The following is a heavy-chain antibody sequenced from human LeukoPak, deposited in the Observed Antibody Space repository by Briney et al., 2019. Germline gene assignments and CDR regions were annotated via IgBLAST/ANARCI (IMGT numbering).Heavy chain of an antibody. Sequence: GASVKGSCKASGGTFSSYAISWVRQAPGQGLEWMGRIIPILGIANYAQKFQGRVTITADKSTSTAYMELSSLRSEDTAVYYCARIAVAGSFFDYWGQGTLVTVSS. V-gene: IGHV1-69*04. J-gene: IGHJ4*02. CDR2: IIPILGIA. CDR3: ARIAVAGSFFDY. CDR1: GGTFSSYA. D-gene: IGHD6-19*01.